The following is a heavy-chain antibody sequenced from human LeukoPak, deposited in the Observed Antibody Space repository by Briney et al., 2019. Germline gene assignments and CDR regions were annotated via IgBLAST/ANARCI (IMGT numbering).Heavy chain of an antibody. CDR1: GGSFSGYY. Sequence: SETLSLTCAVYGGSFSGYYWSWIRQPPGKGLEWIGEINHSGSTNYNPSLKSRVTISVDTSKNQFSLKLSSVTAADTAVYYCARDSCSGGSCVDYWGQGTLVTVSS. D-gene: IGHD2-15*01. CDR2: INHSGST. V-gene: IGHV4-34*01. CDR3: ARDSCSGGSCVDY. J-gene: IGHJ4*02.